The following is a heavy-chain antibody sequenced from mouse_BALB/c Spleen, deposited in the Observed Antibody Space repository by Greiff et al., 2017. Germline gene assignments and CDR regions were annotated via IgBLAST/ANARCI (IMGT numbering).Heavy chain of an antibody. Sequence: VQLHQSGAELVRPGTSVKISCKASGYTFTNYWLGWVKQRPGHGLEWIGDIYPGGGYTNYNEKFKGKATLTADTSSSTAYMQLSSLTSEDSAVYFCARSKGYDYSWFAYWGQGTLVTVSA. V-gene: IGHV1-63*02. J-gene: IGHJ3*01. D-gene: IGHD2-4*01. CDR1: GYTFTNYW. CDR3: ARSKGYDYSWFAY. CDR2: IYPGGGYT.